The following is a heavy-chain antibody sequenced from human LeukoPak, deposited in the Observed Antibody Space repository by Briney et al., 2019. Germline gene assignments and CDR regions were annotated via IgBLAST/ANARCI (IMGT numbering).Heavy chain of an antibody. CDR1: GSTFSTYP. CDR2: ISGNSVTI. Sequence: GESLRLSCTASGSTFSTYPMTWVRQAPGQGLEWVSAISGNSVTIYYADSVKGRFTISRDNSKNTLYPQMYSLRAEDTAVYYCAKILSGTYSYDLWGQGTLVTVSS. CDR3: AKILSGTYSYDL. V-gene: IGHV3-23*01. D-gene: IGHD1-26*01. J-gene: IGHJ4*02.